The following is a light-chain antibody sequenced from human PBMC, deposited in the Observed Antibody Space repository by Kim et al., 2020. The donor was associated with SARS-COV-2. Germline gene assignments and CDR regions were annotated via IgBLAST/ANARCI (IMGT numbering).Light chain of an antibody. CDR1: QSVSSW. J-gene: IGKJ2*01. Sequence: DIQMTQSPSTLSASVGDRVTITCRASQSVSSWLAWYQQKPGKAPKLLIYKASTLEGGVPSRFSGRGSGTEFTLTINSLQPDDFATYSCQQYASHPYNLGQGTKREI. CDR2: KAS. V-gene: IGKV1-5*03. CDR3: QQYASHPYN.